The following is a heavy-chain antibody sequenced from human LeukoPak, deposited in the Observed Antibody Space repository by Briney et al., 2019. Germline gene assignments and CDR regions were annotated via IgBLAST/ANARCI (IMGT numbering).Heavy chain of an antibody. Sequence: ASVKVSCKASGGTFSSYAISWVRQAPGQGLEWMGWISAHNGNTNYAQKLQGRVTMTTDTSTSTAYMELRSLRSGDTAVYYCARGGRADFGVLYWGQGTLVTVSS. D-gene: IGHD3-3*01. CDR2: ISAHNGNT. V-gene: IGHV1-18*01. J-gene: IGHJ4*02. CDR1: GGTFSSYA. CDR3: ARGGRADFGVLY.